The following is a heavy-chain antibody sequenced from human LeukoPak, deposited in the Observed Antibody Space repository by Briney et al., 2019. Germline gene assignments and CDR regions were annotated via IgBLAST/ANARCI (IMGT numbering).Heavy chain of an antibody. CDR1: GGSISSSSYY. CDR3: ARYSGSYHAFDI. CDR2: IYYSGST. J-gene: IGHJ3*02. D-gene: IGHD1-26*01. V-gene: IGHV4-39*07. Sequence: SETLSLTCTVSGGSISSSSYYWGWIRQPPGKGLEWIGSIYYSGSTYYNPSLKSRVTIPVDTSKNQFSLKLSSVTAADTAVYYCARYSGSYHAFDIWGQGTMVTVSS.